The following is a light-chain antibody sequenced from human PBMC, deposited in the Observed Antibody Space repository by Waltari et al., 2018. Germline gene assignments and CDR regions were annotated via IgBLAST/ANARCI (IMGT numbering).Light chain of an antibody. CDR2: KAS. CDR3: QQYYSSPPT. Sequence: DIQMTQSPSTLSAPVGDRVTITCRASQSIRSWLAWYQQKPGKAPKLLISKASTLESGVPSRFSGSGSGTEFTLTISSLQAEDVAVYYCQQYYSSPPTFGGGTKVEIK. V-gene: IGKV1-5*03. CDR1: QSIRSW. J-gene: IGKJ4*01.